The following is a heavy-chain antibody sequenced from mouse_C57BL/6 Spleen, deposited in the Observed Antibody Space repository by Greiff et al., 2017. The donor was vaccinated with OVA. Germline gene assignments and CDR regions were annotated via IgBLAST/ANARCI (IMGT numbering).Heavy chain of an antibody. Sequence: EVHLVESGGGLVKPGGSLKLSCAASGFTFSSYAMSWVRQTPEKRLEWVATISDGGSYTYYPDNVKGRFTISRDNAKSNLYLQMSHLKSEDTAMYYCARGPNYYGSSYSYYFDYWGQGTTLTVSS. CDR2: ISDGGSYT. D-gene: IGHD1-1*01. V-gene: IGHV5-4*01. CDR3: ARGPNYYGSSYSYYFDY. J-gene: IGHJ2*01. CDR1: GFTFSSYA.